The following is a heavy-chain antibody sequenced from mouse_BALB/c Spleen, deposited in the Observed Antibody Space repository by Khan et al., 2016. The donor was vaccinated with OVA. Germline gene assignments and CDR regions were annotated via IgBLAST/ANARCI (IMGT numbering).Heavy chain of an antibody. CDR2: IFPGSDTP. CDR1: GYTFTDYI. CDR3: AGGGYSAFAY. J-gene: IGHJ3*01. Sequence: QVRLQQSGPELVKPGASLKVSCKASGYTFTDYIIGWVKQSTRQGLEWIGDIFPGSDTPYYNEKFKDKATLTVDKSANTAYMQLSSLTSEDSAVYFCAGGGYSAFAYWGLGTLVTVAA. V-gene: IGHV1-77*01. D-gene: IGHD2-14*01.